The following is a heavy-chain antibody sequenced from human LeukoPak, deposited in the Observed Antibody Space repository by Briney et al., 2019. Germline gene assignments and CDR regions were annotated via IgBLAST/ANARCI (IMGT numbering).Heavy chain of an antibody. CDR3: ARRAGYSSSWYNYHYYGMDV. CDR1: GGSISSYY. J-gene: IGHJ6*02. CDR2: IYYSGST. Sequence: SETLSLTCTVSGGSISSYYWSWIRQPPGKGLEWIGYIYYSGSTNYNPSLKSRVTISVDTSKNQFSLKLSSVTAADTAVYYCARRAGYSSSWYNYHYYGMDVWGQGTTVTVSS. V-gene: IGHV4-59*08. D-gene: IGHD6-13*01.